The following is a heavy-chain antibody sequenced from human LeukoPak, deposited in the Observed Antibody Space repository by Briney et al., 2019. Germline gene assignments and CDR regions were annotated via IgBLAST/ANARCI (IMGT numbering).Heavy chain of an antibody. D-gene: IGHD3-22*01. Sequence: ASVKVSCKASGYTFTGYYMHWVRQAPGQGLEWMGWINPNSGGTNYAQKFQGRVTMTRDTSISTAYMELSRLRSDDTAVYYCARDPDYYDSSGYTDPSYYYYYMDVWGKGTTVTVSS. J-gene: IGHJ6*03. CDR2: INPNSGGT. CDR3: ARDPDYYDSSGYTDPSYYYYYMDV. CDR1: GYTFTGYY. V-gene: IGHV1-2*02.